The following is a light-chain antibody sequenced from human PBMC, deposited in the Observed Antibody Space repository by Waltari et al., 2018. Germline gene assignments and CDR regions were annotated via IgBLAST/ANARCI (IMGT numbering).Light chain of an antibody. CDR1: PSISRY. J-gene: IGKJ1*01. CDR2: EAS. Sequence: EIVLTQSPGTLSLSPGERATLSCRTSPSISRYLFWYQQKPGQASRLLIYEASRTATGIPDRFSGSGYGTDFSLTISRLEPEDFAVYYCQNYERLPATFGQGTKVEIK. CDR3: QNYERLPAT. V-gene: IGKV3-20*01.